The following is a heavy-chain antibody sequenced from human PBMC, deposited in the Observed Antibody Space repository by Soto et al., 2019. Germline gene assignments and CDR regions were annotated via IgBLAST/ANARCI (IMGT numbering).Heavy chain of an antibody. CDR3: AKDKERTGTTSRPFDY. Sequence: PGGSLRLSCAASGFTFSSYGMHWVRQAPGKGLEWVAVISYDGSNKYYADSVKGRFTISRDNSKNTLYLQMNSLRAEDTAVYYCAKDKERTGTTSRPFDYWGQGTLVTVSS. V-gene: IGHV3-30*18. J-gene: IGHJ4*02. CDR2: ISYDGSNK. CDR1: GFTFSSYG. D-gene: IGHD1-1*01.